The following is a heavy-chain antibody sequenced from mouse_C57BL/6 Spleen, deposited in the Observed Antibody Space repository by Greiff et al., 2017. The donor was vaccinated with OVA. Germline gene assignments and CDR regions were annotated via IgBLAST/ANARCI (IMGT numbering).Heavy chain of an antibody. CDR3: ARREGLRGGYAMDY. Sequence: QVQLQQPGAELVRPGTSVKLSCKASGYTFTSYWMHWVKQRPGQGLEWIGVIDPSDSYTNYNQKFKGKATLTVDTSSSTAYMQLSSLTSEDSAVYYCARREGLRGGYAMDYWGQGTSVTVSS. D-gene: IGHD2-4*01. V-gene: IGHV1-59*01. J-gene: IGHJ4*01. CDR2: IDPSDSYT. CDR1: GYTFTSYW.